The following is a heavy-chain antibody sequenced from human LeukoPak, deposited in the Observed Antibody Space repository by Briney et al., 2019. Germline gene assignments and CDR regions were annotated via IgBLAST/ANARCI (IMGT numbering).Heavy chain of an antibody. D-gene: IGHD2-2*02. Sequence: ASVKVSCKASGYTFTSYDVNWVRQATGQGLEWMGWMNPNSGNTGYAQKFQGRVTMTRNTSISTAYMELSSLRSEDTAVYYCARSSCSSTSCYSYYYYMDVWGKGTTVTISS. J-gene: IGHJ6*03. CDR3: ARSSCSSTSCYSYYYYMDV. CDR2: MNPNSGNT. CDR1: GYTFTSYD. V-gene: IGHV1-8*01.